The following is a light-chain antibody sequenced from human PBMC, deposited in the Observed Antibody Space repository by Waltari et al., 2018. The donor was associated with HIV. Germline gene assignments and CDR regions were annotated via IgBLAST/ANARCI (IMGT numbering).Light chain of an antibody. CDR3: AAWDGSLSVVV. CDR2: QDS. CDR1: KLGDKY. Sequence: SYELTQPPSVSVSPGQTASITCSGDKLGDKYACWYQQKPGQSPVLVIYQDSKRPSGIPERFSGSKSGTSASLAISGLRSEDEADYYCAAWDGSLSVVVFGGGTKLTVL. V-gene: IGLV3-1*01. J-gene: IGLJ2*01.